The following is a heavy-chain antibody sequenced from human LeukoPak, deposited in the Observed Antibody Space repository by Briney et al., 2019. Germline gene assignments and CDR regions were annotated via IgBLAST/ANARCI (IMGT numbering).Heavy chain of an antibody. J-gene: IGHJ4*02. V-gene: IGHV3-23*01. CDR2: VSRSGGAT. Sequence: GGSLRLSCAASGFSFTSYAMSWVRQAQGKGLEWVSAVSRSGGATYYADSVKGRFTISRDNAKNSLFLQMNSLRAEDTAIYYCARDPTADDYWGQGTLVTVSS. D-gene: IGHD2-2*01. CDR1: GFSFTSYA. CDR3: ARDPTADDY.